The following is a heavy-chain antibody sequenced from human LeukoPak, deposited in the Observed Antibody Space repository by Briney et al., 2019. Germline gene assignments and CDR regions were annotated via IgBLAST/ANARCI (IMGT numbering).Heavy chain of an antibody. CDR2: IIPNFGTA. D-gene: IGHD5-12*01. J-gene: IGHJ6*03. V-gene: IGHV1-69*13. CDR3: ATIVATTEYYYYYFYLDV. Sequence: SVKVSCKASGCTFSIYAISWVRQAPGQGLEWMGGIIPNFGTANYAQKFQGRVTITADESTSTAYMELSSMRSEDTAVYYCATIVATTEYYYYYFYLDVWGKGTTVTVSS. CDR1: GCTFSIYA.